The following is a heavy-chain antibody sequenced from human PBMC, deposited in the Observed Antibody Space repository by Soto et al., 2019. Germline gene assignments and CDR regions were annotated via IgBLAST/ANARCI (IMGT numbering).Heavy chain of an antibody. J-gene: IGHJ6*02. V-gene: IGHV1-18*01. CDR2: ISPKSGSI. D-gene: IGHD3-22*01. Sequence: GASVKVSCKTSGYTFTRNGISWVRQVPGQGLEWMGWISPKSGSIKYAQKFQGRVIMTTDTSTSTAYMELRSLRSDDTAVYYCVKDRDSNSWPSRDVWGPGTTVTVSS. CDR3: VKDRDSNSWPSRDV. CDR1: GYTFTRNG.